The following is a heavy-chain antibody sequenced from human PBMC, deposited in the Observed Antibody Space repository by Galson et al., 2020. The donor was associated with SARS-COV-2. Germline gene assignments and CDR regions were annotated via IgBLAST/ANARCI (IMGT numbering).Heavy chain of an antibody. J-gene: IGHJ5*02. D-gene: IGHD6-13*01. V-gene: IGHV3-30*18. Sequence: TGGSLRLTCAASGFTLSSYRMHWVRQAPGKGLEWVAVISYDGSNKHYADSVKGRFTISRDNSKNTPYLQMNSLRAEDTAVYYGPKERSGSWDENWFDPWGQGTLVTVSS. CDR2: ISYDGSNK. CDR1: GFTLSSYR. CDR3: PKERSGSWDENWFDP.